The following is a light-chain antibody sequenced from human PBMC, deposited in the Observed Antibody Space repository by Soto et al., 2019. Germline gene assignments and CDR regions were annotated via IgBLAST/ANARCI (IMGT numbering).Light chain of an antibody. Sequence: EIVLTQSPGSLSLSPGERVTLSCRASQTVSSSYLAWYQQKPGQAPRLLIYGASTRATGIPDRFSGSGSGTDFTLTISRLEPEDVAVYYCQQYGSSPRTFGQGTKVEIK. V-gene: IGKV3-20*01. CDR3: QQYGSSPRT. CDR2: GAS. J-gene: IGKJ1*01. CDR1: QTVSSSY.